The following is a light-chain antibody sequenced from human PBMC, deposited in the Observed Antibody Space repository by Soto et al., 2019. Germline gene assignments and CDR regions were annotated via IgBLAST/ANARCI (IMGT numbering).Light chain of an antibody. CDR2: GAS. CDR1: QSISSN. Sequence: DIQMTQSPSSQSASVGDRATITCRASQSISSNLNWYQQKPGKAPKLLSYGASSLQSGVPSRFSGSGSGTDFTLTISSLQPEDFGTYYCQQSFSTPRTFGQGTKVDI. CDR3: QQSFSTPRT. J-gene: IGKJ1*01. V-gene: IGKV1-39*01.